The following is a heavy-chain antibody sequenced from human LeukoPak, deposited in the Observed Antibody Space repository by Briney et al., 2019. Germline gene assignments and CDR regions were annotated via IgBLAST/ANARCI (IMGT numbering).Heavy chain of an antibody. CDR3: AREGFAAASDI. CDR1: GFTFSSYA. CDR2: VSASGDST. V-gene: IGHV3-23*01. Sequence: GGSLRLSCAASGFTFSSYAMNWVRQAPGKGLERVSVVSASGDSTYYSDSVKGRFTISRDNSKNTLYLQMNSLRAEDTAVYYCAREGFAAASDIWGQGTMVTVSS. J-gene: IGHJ3*02. D-gene: IGHD2-15*01.